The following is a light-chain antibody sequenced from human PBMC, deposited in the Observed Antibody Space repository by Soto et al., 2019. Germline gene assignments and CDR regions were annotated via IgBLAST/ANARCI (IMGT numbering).Light chain of an antibody. V-gene: IGKV3-15*01. CDR2: AAS. CDR1: QTISNN. Sequence: EIVMTQSPATLSVSPGDGVTLSCRASQTISNNLAWYQQKPGQTPRLLISAASTRATGIPARFSGSGSGTESTLTISSLQSEDLAVYYCQQYDGWPPMFTFGQGTKLEIK. CDR3: QQYDGWPPMFT. J-gene: IGKJ2*01.